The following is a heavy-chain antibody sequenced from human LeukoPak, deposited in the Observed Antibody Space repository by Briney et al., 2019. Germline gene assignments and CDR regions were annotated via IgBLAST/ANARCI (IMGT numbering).Heavy chain of an antibody. Sequence: SGTLSLTCAVSGGSISSSNWWSWVRQPPGKGLEWIGEIYHSGSTNYNPSLKNRVTISVDKSKNQFSLKLSSVTAADTAVYYCARRDYYDSSGYYYTNAFDIWGQGTMVTVSS. J-gene: IGHJ3*02. CDR3: ARRDYYDSSGYYYTNAFDI. D-gene: IGHD3-22*01. V-gene: IGHV4-4*02. CDR1: GGSISSSNW. CDR2: IYHSGST.